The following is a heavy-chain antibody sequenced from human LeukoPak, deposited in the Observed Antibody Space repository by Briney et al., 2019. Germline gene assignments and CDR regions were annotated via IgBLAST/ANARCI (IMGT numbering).Heavy chain of an antibody. V-gene: IGHV4-34*01. CDR3: ARRLYYYGSGSYDY. D-gene: IGHD3-10*01. Sequence: SETLSLTCAVYGGSFSGHYWSWIRQPPGKGLEWIGEINHSGSTNYNPSLKSRVTISVDTSKNQFSLKLSSVTAADTAVYYCARRLYYYGSGSYDYWGQGTLVTVSS. J-gene: IGHJ4*02. CDR2: INHSGST. CDR1: GGSFSGHY.